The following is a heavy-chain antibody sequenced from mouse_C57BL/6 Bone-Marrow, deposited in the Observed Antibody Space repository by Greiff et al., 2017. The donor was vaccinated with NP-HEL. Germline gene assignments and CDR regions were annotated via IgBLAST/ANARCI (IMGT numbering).Heavy chain of an antibody. CDR2: IYPGSGST. CDR3: AHYGSSYHYAMDY. Sequence: QVQLQQPGAELVKPGASVKMSCKASGYTFTSYWITWVKQRPGQGLEWIGDIYPGSGSTNYNEKFKSKATLTVDTSSSTAYMQLSSLTSEDSAVYYCAHYGSSYHYAMDYWGQGTSVTVSS. D-gene: IGHD1-1*01. V-gene: IGHV1-55*01. CDR1: GYTFTSYW. J-gene: IGHJ4*01.